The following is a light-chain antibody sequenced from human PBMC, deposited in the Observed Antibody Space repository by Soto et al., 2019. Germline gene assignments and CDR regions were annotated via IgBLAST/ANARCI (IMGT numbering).Light chain of an antibody. V-gene: IGKV3-20*01. CDR1: RSVSSNY. CDR2: GAS. J-gene: IGKJ1*01. CDR3: QQYNNYPRT. Sequence: EIVFQESAITLSWYPGERAALSCRASRSVSSNYLAWYQQRPGQAPRLLIYGASSRATGVPDRFSGSGSGTDFTLTISNLQADDLATYFCQQYNNYPRTFGQGTKVDIK.